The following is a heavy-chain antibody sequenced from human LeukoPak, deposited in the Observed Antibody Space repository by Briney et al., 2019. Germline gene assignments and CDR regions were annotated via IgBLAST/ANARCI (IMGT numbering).Heavy chain of an antibody. CDR1: GFTFSSYG. CDR3: ARDPSSSGWYYFDY. D-gene: IGHD6-19*01. V-gene: IGHV3-30*03. J-gene: IGHJ4*02. Sequence: GGSLRLSCAASGFTFSSYGMHWVRQAPGKGLEWVAVISYDGSNKYYADSVKGRFTISRDNSKNTLYLQMNSLRAEDTAVYYCARDPSSSGWYYFDYRGQGTLVTVSS. CDR2: ISYDGSNK.